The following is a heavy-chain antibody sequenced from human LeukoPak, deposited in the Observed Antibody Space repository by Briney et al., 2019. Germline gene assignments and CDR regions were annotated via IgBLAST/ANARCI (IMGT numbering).Heavy chain of an antibody. D-gene: IGHD6-6*01. CDR1: GFTFSSYS. J-gene: IGHJ6*03. CDR2: ISSSSSYI. CDR3: AREREVSSSGYYYMDV. V-gene: IGHV3-21*01. Sequence: GGSLRLSCAAPGFTFSSYSMNWVRQAPGKGLEWVSSISSSSSYIYYADSVKGRFTISRDNAKNSLYLQMNSLRAEDTAVYYCAREREVSSSGYYYMDVWGKGTTVTVSS.